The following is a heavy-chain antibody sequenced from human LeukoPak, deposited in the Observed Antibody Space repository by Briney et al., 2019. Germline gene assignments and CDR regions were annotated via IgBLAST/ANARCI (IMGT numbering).Heavy chain of an antibody. V-gene: IGHV1-8*01. CDR1: GYTFTSYD. CDR2: MNPSSGNT. Sequence: ASVKVSCKASGYTFTSYDINWVRQATGQGLEWMGWMNPSSGNTGYAQKFQGRVTMTRNTSISTAYMELSSLRSEDTAVYYCARGRTMTTVTYYYYYGMDVWGQGTTVTVSS. D-gene: IGHD4-17*01. CDR3: ARGRTMTTVTYYYYYGMDV. J-gene: IGHJ6*02.